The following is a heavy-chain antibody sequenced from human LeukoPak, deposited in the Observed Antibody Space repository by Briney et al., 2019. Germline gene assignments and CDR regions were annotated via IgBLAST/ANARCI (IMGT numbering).Heavy chain of an antibody. V-gene: IGHV1-18*01. J-gene: IGHJ4*02. CDR2: ISGNNDNP. Sequence: ASVRVSCKASGYTFSNFGINWVRQAPGHGLEWMGWISGNNDNPNYGQKFQGRFTVTTDSSTNTAYMELTNLRFDDTAVYYCARDGTSTDDYWGQGTLVTVSS. CDR1: GYTFSNFG. CDR3: ARDGTSTDDY. D-gene: IGHD2-2*01.